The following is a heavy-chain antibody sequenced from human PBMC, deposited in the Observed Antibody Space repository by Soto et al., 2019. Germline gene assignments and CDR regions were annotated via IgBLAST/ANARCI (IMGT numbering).Heavy chain of an antibody. CDR3: AKDQRYSSSWYPGNSYYYGMDV. CDR1: GFTFSSYG. D-gene: IGHD6-13*01. V-gene: IGHV3-30*18. CDR2: ISYDGRNK. Sequence: QVQLVESGGGVVQPGRSLRLSCAASGFTFSSYGMHWVRQAPGKGLEWVAVISYDGRNKYYADSVKGRFTISRDNSKNTLYLQMNCLRAEETAVYYCAKDQRYSSSWYPGNSYYYGMDVWGQGTTVTVSS. J-gene: IGHJ6*02.